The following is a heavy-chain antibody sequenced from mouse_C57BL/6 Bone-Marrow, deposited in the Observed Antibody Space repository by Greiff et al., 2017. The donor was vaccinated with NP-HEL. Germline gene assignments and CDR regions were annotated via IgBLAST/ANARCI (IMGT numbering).Heavy chain of an antibody. J-gene: IGHJ1*03. D-gene: IGHD1-1*01. CDR1: GYTFTDYE. Sequence: QVQLQQSGAELVRPGASVTLSCKASGYTFTDYEMHWVKQTPVHGLEWIGAIDPETGGTAYNQKFKGKAILTADKSSSTAYMELRSLTSEDSAVYYLTRYHGSRYWYFDVWGTGTTVTVSS. CDR3: TRYHGSRYWYFDV. CDR2: IDPETGGT. V-gene: IGHV1-15*01.